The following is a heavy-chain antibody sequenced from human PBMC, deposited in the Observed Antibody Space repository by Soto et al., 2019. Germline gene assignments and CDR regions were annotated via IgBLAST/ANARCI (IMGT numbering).Heavy chain of an antibody. CDR2: IIPILGIA. CDR3: ARRYYGSGSYYNVPDAFDI. J-gene: IGHJ3*02. CDR1: GGTFRSYT. Sequence: GASVKVSCKASGGTFRSYTISWVRQAPGQGLEWMGRIIPILGIANYAQKFQGRVTITADKSTSTAYMELSSLRSEDTAVYYCARRYYGSGSYYNVPDAFDIWGQGTMVTVSS. V-gene: IGHV1-69*02. D-gene: IGHD3-10*01.